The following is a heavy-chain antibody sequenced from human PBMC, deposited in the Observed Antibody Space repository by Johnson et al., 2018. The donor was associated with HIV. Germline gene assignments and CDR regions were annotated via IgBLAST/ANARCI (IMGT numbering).Heavy chain of an antibody. J-gene: IGHJ3*02. CDR3: AKALRGHSSSSFDAFDI. CDR2: ISGGGGNT. CDR1: GFTFSSFA. V-gene: IGHV3-23*04. Sequence: EVQLVESGGDLVKPGGSLRLSCAASGFTFSSFAMSWVRQAPGKGPDWVSAISGGGGNTYYADSVKGRFTISRDNSKNELYLQMNSLRAEDTAVYYCAKALRGHSSSSFDAFDIWGQGTMVTVSS. D-gene: IGHD6-6*01.